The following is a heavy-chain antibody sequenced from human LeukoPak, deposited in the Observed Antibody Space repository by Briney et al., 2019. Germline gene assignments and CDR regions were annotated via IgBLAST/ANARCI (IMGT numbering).Heavy chain of an antibody. Sequence: GAPVKVSCKASGGTFSSYAISWVRQAPGQGLEWMGRIIPILGIANYAQKFQGRVTITADKSTSTAYMELSSLRSEDTAVYYCARYSLMYSGSYYYWGQGTLVTVSS. CDR3: ARYSLMYSGSYYY. V-gene: IGHV1-69*04. D-gene: IGHD1-26*01. CDR1: GGTFSSYA. CDR2: IIPILGIA. J-gene: IGHJ4*02.